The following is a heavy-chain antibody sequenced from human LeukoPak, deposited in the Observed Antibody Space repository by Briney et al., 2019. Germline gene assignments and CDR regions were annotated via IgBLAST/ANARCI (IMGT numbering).Heavy chain of an antibody. CDR3: ARNETSGYFDI. CDR2: MYNSGSI. V-gene: IGHV4-39*01. CDR1: GGSISSSTHY. D-gene: IGHD3-22*01. J-gene: IGHJ3*02. Sequence: PSETLSVTCTVSGGSISSSTHYWGWIRQSPGKGLEWIGSMYNSGSISYNPSLRSRVTITVDTSKNQFSLNFNSVTAADTALYFCARNETSGYFDIWGQGTMVTVSS.